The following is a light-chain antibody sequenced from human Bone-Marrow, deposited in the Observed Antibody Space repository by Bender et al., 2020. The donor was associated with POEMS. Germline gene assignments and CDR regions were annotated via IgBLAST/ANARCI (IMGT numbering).Light chain of an antibody. CDR1: SSDVGGSNL. CDR2: E. V-gene: IGLV2-23*01. Sequence: QSALTQPASVSGSPGQSITISCTGTSSDVGGSNLVSWYQQHPGTAPQLIIYEASGVSNRFSASKSGNTASLTISGLQAEDEADYFCCSYAGGSILVFGGGTKLAVL. J-gene: IGLJ2*01. CDR3: CSYAGGSILV.